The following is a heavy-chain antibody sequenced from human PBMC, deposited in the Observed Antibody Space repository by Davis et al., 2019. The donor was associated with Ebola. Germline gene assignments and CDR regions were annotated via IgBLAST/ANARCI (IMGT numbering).Heavy chain of an antibody. V-gene: IGHV4-61*05. J-gene: IGHJ4*02. CDR2: IYYSGST. CDR1: GGSISSSSYY. Sequence: SETLSLTCTVSGGSISSSSYYWGWIRQSPGKGLEWIGYIYYSGSTNYNPSLKSRVTISVDTSKNQFSLKLSSVTAADTAVYYCAGGYSSGWYDYWGQGTLVTVSS. D-gene: IGHD6-19*01. CDR3: AGGYSSGWYDY.